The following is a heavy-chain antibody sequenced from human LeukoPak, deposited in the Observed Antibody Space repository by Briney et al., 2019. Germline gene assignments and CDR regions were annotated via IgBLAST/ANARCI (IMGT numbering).Heavy chain of an antibody. CDR1: GGSISSYY. CDR3: ARVEMATIGLDY. V-gene: IGHV4-59*01. D-gene: IGHD5-24*01. Sequence: SETLSLTCTVSGGSISSYYWSWIRQPPGKGLEWIGYIYYSGSTNYNPSPKSRVTISVDTSKNQFSLKLSSVTAADTAVYYCARVEMATIGLDYWGQGTLVTVSS. J-gene: IGHJ4*02. CDR2: IYYSGST.